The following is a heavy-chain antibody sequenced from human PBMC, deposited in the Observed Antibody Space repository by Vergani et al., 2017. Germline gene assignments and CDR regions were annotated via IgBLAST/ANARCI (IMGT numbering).Heavy chain of an antibody. CDR3: EKNRGYYGSGSYALSIDY. Sequence: EVQLLESGGGLVQPGGSLRLSCVASGFTFSTYAMTWVRQAPGKGLEWVSGISGSGGSTYYADSVKGRFTISRDNSKNTLYLQMDRLRAEDTALYYCEKNRGYYGSGSYALSIDYWGQGTLVTVSS. CDR2: ISGSGGST. J-gene: IGHJ4*02. D-gene: IGHD3-10*01. CDR1: GFTFSTYA. V-gene: IGHV3-23*01.